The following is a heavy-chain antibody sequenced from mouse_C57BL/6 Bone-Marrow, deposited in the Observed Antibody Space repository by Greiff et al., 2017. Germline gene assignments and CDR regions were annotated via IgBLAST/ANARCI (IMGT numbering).Heavy chain of an antibody. CDR2: IYPRDGST. CDR3: ARREGDGYYDY. CDR1: GYTFTSYD. V-gene: IGHV1-85*01. Sequence: QVQLKESGPELVKPGASVKLSCKASGYTFTSYDINWVKQRPGQGLAWIGWIYPRDGSTKYNEKFKGKATLTVDTSSSTAYMELHSLTSEDSAVYFCARREGDGYYDYWGQGTTLTVSS. D-gene: IGHD2-3*01. J-gene: IGHJ2*01.